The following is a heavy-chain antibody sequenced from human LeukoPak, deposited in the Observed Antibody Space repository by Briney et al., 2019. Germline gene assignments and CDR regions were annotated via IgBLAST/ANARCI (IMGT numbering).Heavy chain of an antibody. J-gene: IGHJ4*02. V-gene: IGHV3-49*04. CDR3: TRGVRHSYGPPSDY. Sequence: GRSLRLSCTGSGFTFGDYAMSWVRQAPGKGLEWVGFIRSKGYGGTTEYAASVKGRFTISRDDFKSVAYLQMNSLMTEDTAVYYCTRGVRHSYGPPSDYWGQGTLVIVSS. CDR1: GFTFGDYA. CDR2: IRSKGYGGTT. D-gene: IGHD5-18*01.